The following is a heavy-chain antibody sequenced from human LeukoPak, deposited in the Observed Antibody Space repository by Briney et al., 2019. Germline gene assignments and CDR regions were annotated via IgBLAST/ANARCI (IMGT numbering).Heavy chain of an antibody. CDR2: ISSNGGST. Sequence: SGGSLRLSCSASGFTFSSYAMHWVRQAPGEGLEYVSAISSNGGSTYYADSVKGRFTISRDNSKNTLYLQMSSLRAEDTAVYYCVKDKGSGSSYYYYYDMDVWGKGTTVTVSS. CDR3: VKDKGSGSSYYYYYDMDV. CDR1: GFTFSSYA. D-gene: IGHD3-10*01. J-gene: IGHJ6*04. V-gene: IGHV3-64D*06.